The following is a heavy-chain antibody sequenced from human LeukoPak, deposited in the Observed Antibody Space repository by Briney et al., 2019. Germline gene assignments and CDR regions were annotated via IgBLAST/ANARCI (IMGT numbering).Heavy chain of an antibody. CDR1: GITFSSYG. CDR3: ARDRYYGSGSSDAFDI. J-gene: IGHJ3*02. V-gene: IGHV3-21*06. D-gene: IGHD3-10*01. Sequence: AGGSLRLSWAASGITFSSYGMSWVRQAPGKSLEWVASISSSSTYTYYADSVKGRFTTSRDNAKNSLYLQMSSLKAEDTAVYFCARDRYYGSGSSDAFDIWGRGTMVTVSS. CDR2: ISSSSTYT.